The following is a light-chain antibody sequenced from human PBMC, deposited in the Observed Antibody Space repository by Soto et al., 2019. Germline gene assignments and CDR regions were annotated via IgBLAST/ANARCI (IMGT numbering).Light chain of an antibody. CDR1: SSDVGSYNL. CDR2: EGT. CDR3: CSYAGSNACV. V-gene: IGLV2-23*01. J-gene: IGLJ2*01. Sequence: QSVLTQPASVSGSPGQSITISCTGTSSDVGSYNLVSWYQHHPGKAPKLMIYEGTKRPSGVSNRFSGSKSGNTASLTISGLQAEDEADYYCCSYAGSNACVFGGGTQVTVL.